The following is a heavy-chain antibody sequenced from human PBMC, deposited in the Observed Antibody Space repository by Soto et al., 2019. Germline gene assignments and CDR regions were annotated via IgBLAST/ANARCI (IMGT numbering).Heavy chain of an antibody. J-gene: IGHJ6*02. CDR2: ISHSGST. CDR1: GGSISSYY. CDR3: ASGGAAAGYYYGMDV. D-gene: IGHD6-13*01. V-gene: IGHV4-59*04. Sequence: SETLSLTCTVSGGSISSYYWSWIRQPPGKGLEWIGEISHSGSTYYNPSLKSRVTISVDTSKNQFSLKLSSVTAADTAVYYCASGGAAAGYYYGMDVWGQGTTVTVSS.